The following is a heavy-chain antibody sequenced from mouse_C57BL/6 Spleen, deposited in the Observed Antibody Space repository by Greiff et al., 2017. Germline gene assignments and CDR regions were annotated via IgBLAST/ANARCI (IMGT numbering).Heavy chain of an antibody. CDR1: GYTFTSYW. V-gene: IGHV1-50*01. D-gene: IGHD3-2*02. CDR2: IDPSDSYT. Sequence: QVQLQQPGAELVKPGASVKLSCKASGYTFTSYWMQWVKQRPGQGLEWIGEIDPSDSYTNYNQKFKGKATLTVAPSSSTAYMQLSRLTSEDSAVYYCARDSSGYDAMDYWGQGTSVTVSS. J-gene: IGHJ4*01. CDR3: ARDSSGYDAMDY.